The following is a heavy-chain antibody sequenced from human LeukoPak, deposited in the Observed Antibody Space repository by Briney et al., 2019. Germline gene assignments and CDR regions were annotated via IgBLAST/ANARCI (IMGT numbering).Heavy chain of an antibody. Sequence: GGSLRLSCAASGFTFGDYGMSWVRQAPGKGLGWVSGINWNGGSTGYADSVKGRFTISRDNAKNSLYLQMNSLRAEDTALYYCARYDSSGYRYYYYYMDVWGKGTTVSVSS. D-gene: IGHD3-22*01. J-gene: IGHJ6*03. CDR2: INWNGGST. CDR3: ARYDSSGYRYYYYYMDV. V-gene: IGHV3-20*04. CDR1: GFTFGDYG.